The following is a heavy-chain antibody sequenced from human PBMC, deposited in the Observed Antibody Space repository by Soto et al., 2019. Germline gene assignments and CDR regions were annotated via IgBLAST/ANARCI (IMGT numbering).Heavy chain of an antibody. CDR1: GGTFSSYA. Sequence: QVQLVQSGAEVRQPASPVKVSCKTSGGTFSSYAISWVRQAPGQGLEWMGGIVPIVDTSTYEQKFQGRVTTTADESTSTVDMGLRSLRADDTAVYECVRVVATPAPPDNWGQGTLVTVSS. CDR3: VRVVATPAPPDN. D-gene: IGHD2-15*01. CDR2: IVPIVDTS. V-gene: IGHV1-69*12. J-gene: IGHJ4*02.